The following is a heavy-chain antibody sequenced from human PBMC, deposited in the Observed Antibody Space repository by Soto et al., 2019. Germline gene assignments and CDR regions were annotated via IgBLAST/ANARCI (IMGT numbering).Heavy chain of an antibody. Sequence: QVQLVQSGAEVKKPGASVKVSCKASGYTFNTYGISWVRQAPGQGPEWMGWSSTYNGNTNYARKLQGRVTMTTDTSTNTAYMELRSLTSDDTAVYYCARGTYFDSWGQGTLVTVSS. V-gene: IGHV1-18*01. D-gene: IGHD1-26*01. J-gene: IGHJ4*02. CDR2: SSTYNGNT. CDR1: GYTFNTYG. CDR3: ARGTYFDS.